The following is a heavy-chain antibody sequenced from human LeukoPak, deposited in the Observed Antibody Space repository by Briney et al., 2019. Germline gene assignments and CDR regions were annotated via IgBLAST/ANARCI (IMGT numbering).Heavy chain of an antibody. J-gene: IGHJ4*02. CDR3: AASSGWSRNFDY. CDR2: ISYDGSNK. D-gene: IGHD6-19*01. Sequence: GGSLRLSCAASGFTFSSYAMHWVRQAPGKGLEWAAVISYDGSNKYYADSVKGRFTISRDNSKNTLYLQMNSLRAEDTAVYYCAASSGWSRNFDYWGQGTLVTVSS. V-gene: IGHV3-30-3*01. CDR1: GFTFSSYA.